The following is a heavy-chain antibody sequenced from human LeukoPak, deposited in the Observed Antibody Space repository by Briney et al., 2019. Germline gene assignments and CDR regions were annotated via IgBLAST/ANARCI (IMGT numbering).Heavy chain of an antibody. CDR3: ARGKRGDLRDGSWYFDY. D-gene: IGHD5-24*01. Sequence: PGGSLRLSCAASGFTFNSYWMTWVRQAPGKGLEWVANIKQDGSEKYYVDSVKGRFTISRDNAKNSLYLQMNSLRAEDTAVYYCARGKRGDLRDGSWYFDYWGQGTLVTVSS. CDR2: IKQDGSEK. CDR1: GFTFNSYW. V-gene: IGHV3-7*05. J-gene: IGHJ4*02.